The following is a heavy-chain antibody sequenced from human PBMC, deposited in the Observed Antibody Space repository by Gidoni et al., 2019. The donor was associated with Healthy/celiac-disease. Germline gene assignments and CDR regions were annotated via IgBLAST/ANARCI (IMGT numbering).Heavy chain of an antibody. CDR2: ST. D-gene: IGHD3-10*01. J-gene: IGHJ4*02. Sequence: STYYNPSLKSRVTISVDTSKNQFSLKLSSVTAADTAVYYCARLTITMVQGVDYWGQGTLVTVSS. V-gene: IGHV4-39*01. CDR3: ARLTITMVQGVDY.